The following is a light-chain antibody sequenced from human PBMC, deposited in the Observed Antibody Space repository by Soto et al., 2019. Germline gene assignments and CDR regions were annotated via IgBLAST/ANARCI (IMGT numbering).Light chain of an antibody. Sequence: QSALTQPASVSGSLGQSITIPCTRTSSDVGGYNYVSWYQHHPGKAPKLMIYDVTSRPSGVSDRFSGSKSGNTASLTISGLQADDEAHYYCSSYTTTRAYDVVFGGGTKLTVL. CDR1: SSDVGGYNY. CDR2: DVT. V-gene: IGLV2-14*01. CDR3: SSYTTTRAYDVV. J-gene: IGLJ2*01.